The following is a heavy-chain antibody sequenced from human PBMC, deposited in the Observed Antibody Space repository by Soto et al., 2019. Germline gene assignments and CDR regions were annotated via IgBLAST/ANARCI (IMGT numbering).Heavy chain of an antibody. J-gene: IGHJ4*02. CDR2: ISYDGSNK. V-gene: IGHV3-30*18. D-gene: IGHD6-19*01. CDR3: AKDRVSEAGV. Sequence: QVQLVESGGGVVQPGRSLRLSCAASGFTFSGYGMHWVRQAPGKGLEWVAVISYDGSNKYYADSVKGRFTISRDNSKNTLYLQMNSLRAEDTAVYYCAKDRVSEAGVWGQGTLVTVSS. CDR1: GFTFSGYG.